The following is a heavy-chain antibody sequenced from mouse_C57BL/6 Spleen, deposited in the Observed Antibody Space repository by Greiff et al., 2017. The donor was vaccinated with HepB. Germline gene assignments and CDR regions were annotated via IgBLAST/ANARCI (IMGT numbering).Heavy chain of an antibody. V-gene: IGHV1-55*01. CDR2: IYPGSGST. CDR1: GYTFTSYW. CDR3: AREGRAGKTFDY. D-gene: IGHD4-1*01. J-gene: IGHJ2*01. Sequence: QVQLQQPGAELVKPGASVKMSCKASGYTFTSYWITWVKQRPGQGLEWIGDIYPGSGSTNYNEKFKSKATLTVDTSSSTAYMQLSSLTSEDSAVYYCAREGRAGKTFDYWGQGTTLTVSS.